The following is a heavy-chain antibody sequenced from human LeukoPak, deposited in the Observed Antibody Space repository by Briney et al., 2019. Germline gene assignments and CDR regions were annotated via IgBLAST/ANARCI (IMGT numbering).Heavy chain of an antibody. D-gene: IGHD3-22*01. CDR2: IYTSGST. Sequence: SETLSLTCTVSGGSISSYYRSWIRQPAGKGLEWIGRIYTSGSTNYNPALKSRVTMSADTSKNQFTLNLSSVTAADTAVYYCAKENYYYDSSGYYYAPFDYWGQGTLVTVSS. CDR3: AKENYYYDSSGYYYAPFDY. CDR1: GGSISSYY. J-gene: IGHJ4*02. V-gene: IGHV4-4*07.